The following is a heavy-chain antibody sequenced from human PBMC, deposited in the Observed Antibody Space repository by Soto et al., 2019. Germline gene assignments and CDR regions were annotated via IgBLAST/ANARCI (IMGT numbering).Heavy chain of an antibody. CDR2: ISWNSGSI. D-gene: IGHD3-22*01. CDR1: GFTFDDYA. V-gene: IGHV3-9*01. CDR3: AKVGYDDSSGYYYGYYFDY. J-gene: IGHJ4*02. Sequence: EVQLVESGGGLVQPGRSLRLSCAASGFTFDDYAMHWVRQAPGKGLEWVSGISWNSGSIGYADSVKGRFTISRDNAKNSLYQQMNSQRAEDTALYYWAKVGYDDSSGYYYGYYFDYWGQGTLVTVSS.